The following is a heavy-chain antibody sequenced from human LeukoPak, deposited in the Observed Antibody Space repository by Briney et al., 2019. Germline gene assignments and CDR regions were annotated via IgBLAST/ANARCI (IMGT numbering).Heavy chain of an antibody. CDR3: ARWDSYYGMDV. D-gene: IGHD1-26*01. V-gene: IGHV4-61*01. Sequence: SETLSLTCTVSGGSVSSGSYYWSWIRQPPGKGLEWIGYIYYSGSTNYNPSLKSRVTISVDKSKNQFSLKLSSVTAADTAVYYCARWDSYYGMDVWGQGTTVTVSS. CDR2: IYYSGST. CDR1: GGSVSSGSYY. J-gene: IGHJ6*02.